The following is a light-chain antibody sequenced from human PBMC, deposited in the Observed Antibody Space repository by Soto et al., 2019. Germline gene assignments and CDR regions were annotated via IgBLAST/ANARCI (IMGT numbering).Light chain of an antibody. V-gene: IGKV3-20*01. CDR1: QSVNSNY. CDR2: GAS. Sequence: EIVLTQSPGTLSVSPGERVTLSCRASQSVNSNYLAWNQQRPGQAPRLLIFGASYRATGIPDRFSGSGSGTDFTLTISRLEPEVFAVYYCQQYSSSPPEFTFGPGTNVDSK. CDR3: QQYSSSPPEFT. J-gene: IGKJ3*01.